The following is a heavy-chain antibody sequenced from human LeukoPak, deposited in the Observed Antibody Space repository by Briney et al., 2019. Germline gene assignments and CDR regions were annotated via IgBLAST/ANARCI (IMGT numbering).Heavy chain of an antibody. D-gene: IGHD3-10*01. CDR2: IHYTGST. Sequence: SETLSLTCTVSGGSISSYYWSWIRQPPRKGLEWIGYIHYTGSTNYNPSLKSRVTISVDTSKNQFSLKLSSVTAADTAVYYCARHSKFYYYGSGSYGRRGFDYWGQGTLVTVSS. V-gene: IGHV4-59*08. CDR3: ARHSKFYYYGSGSYGRRGFDY. CDR1: GGSISSYY. J-gene: IGHJ4*02.